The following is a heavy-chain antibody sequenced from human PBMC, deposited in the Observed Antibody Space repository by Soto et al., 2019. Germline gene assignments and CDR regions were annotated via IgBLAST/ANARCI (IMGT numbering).Heavy chain of an antibody. J-gene: IGHJ4*02. CDR3: ARGGYYYDSSGYYHPGGFDY. Sequence: ASVKVSCKASGGTFSSYTISWVRQAPGQGLEWMGWMNPNSGNTGYAQKFQGRVTMTRNTSISTAYMELSSLRSEDTAVYYCARGGYYYDSSGYYHPGGFDYWGQGTLVTVSS. V-gene: IGHV1-8*02. CDR2: MNPNSGNT. D-gene: IGHD3-22*01. CDR1: GGTFSSYT.